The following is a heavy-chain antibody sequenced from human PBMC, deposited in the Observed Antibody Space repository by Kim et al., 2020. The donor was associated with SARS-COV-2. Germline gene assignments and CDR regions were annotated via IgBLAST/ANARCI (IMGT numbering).Heavy chain of an antibody. J-gene: IGHJ6*02. CDR3: AKDGSGSYSYYYYGMDV. D-gene: IGHD1-26*01. CDR2: ISWNSGSI. CDR1: GFTFDDYA. Sequence: GGSLRLSCAASGFTFDDYAMHWVRQAPGKGLEWVSGISWNSGSIGYADSVKGRFTISRDNAKNSLYLQMNSLRAEDTALYYCAKDGSGSYSYYYYGMDVWGQGTTVTVSS. V-gene: IGHV3-9*01.